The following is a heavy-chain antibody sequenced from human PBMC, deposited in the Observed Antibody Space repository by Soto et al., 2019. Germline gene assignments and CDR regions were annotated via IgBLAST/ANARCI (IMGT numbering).Heavy chain of an antibody. CDR2: INPKTAAT. D-gene: IGHD3-10*01. CDR1: GYSFSDYF. J-gene: IGHJ6*02. CDR3: ARIKWGLNYYNGMDV. V-gene: IGHV1-2*02. Sequence: QVQLVQSGAEVKKSGASVKVSCKPSGYSFSDYFIQWVRQAPRQGLEWVAWINPKTAATNYAKKFQARVSLTWDTSSTTAYMELTRLRPDDTAVYYCARIKWGLNYYNGMDVWGQGTTVIVSS.